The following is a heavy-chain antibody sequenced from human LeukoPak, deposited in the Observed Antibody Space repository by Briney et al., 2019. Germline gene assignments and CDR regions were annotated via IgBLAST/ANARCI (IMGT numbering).Heavy chain of an antibody. V-gene: IGHV3-23*01. CDR1: GFDLTTYA. CDR2: IRIGGGGT. Sequence: PGGSLRLSCAASGFDLTTYAMTWVRQAPAKGREWVSSIRIGGGGTYYGDSVKGRFTISRDNSENTLHLQMNHLRIEDTARYFCARCMVLSQGSCNSFDPWGQGTLVTVSS. D-gene: IGHD3-10*01. J-gene: IGHJ5*02. CDR3: ARCMVLSQGSCNSFDP.